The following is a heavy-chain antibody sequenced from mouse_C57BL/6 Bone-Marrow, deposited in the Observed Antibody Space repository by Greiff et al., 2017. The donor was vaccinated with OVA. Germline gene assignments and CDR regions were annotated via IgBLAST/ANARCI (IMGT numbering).Heavy chain of an antibody. CDR1: GFTFTNYY. Sequence: EVQGVESGGGLVQPGDSLSLSCAASGFTFTNYYMSWVRQPPGKALEWLAFIRNKPNGSTTEYSASVKGRFTISRDNSQSILYLQMNALRAEDSATYYCARYKGRVAVDYFDYWGQGTALTVSP. CDR2: IRNKPNGSTT. V-gene: IGHV7-3*01. J-gene: IGHJ2*01. CDR3: ARYKGRVAVDYFDY. D-gene: IGHD1-1*01.